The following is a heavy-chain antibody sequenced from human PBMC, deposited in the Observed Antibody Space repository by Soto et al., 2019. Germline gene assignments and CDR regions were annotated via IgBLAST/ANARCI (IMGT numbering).Heavy chain of an antibody. D-gene: IGHD2-8*01. CDR1: GGSISSSGYY. Sequence: QVQLQESGPGLLKPSQTLSLTCSVSGGSISSSGYYWSGIRQPPGKGLEWIGYIYYSGSTYYNPSLKSRVTISVDTSKNQFSLKLSSVTAADTAVYYCARVDGLNWFDPWGQGTLVTVSS. J-gene: IGHJ5*02. CDR2: IYYSGST. CDR3: ARVDGLNWFDP. V-gene: IGHV4-30-4*01.